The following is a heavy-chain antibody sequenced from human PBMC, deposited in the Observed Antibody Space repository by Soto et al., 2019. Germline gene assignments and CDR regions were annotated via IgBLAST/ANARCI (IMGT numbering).Heavy chain of an antibody. CDR3: ARDRSNFIAVADYFDY. D-gene: IGHD6-19*01. CDR2: ISSSSSYI. J-gene: IGHJ4*02. V-gene: IGHV3-21*01. CDR1: GFTFSSYS. Sequence: EVQLVESGGGLVKPGGSLRLSCAASGFTFSSYSMNWVRQAPGKGLEWVSSISSSSSYIYYADSVKGRFTISRDNAKNSLYLQMNSLRAEDTAVYYCARDRSNFIAVADYFDYWGQGTLVTVSS.